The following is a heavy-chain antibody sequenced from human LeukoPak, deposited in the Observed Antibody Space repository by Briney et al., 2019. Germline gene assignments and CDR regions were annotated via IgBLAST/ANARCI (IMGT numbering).Heavy chain of an antibody. CDR2: IIPIFGTA. CDR3: ASTDTAMVTNGWFDP. Sequence: GASVKVSCKASGGTFSSYAISWVRQAPGQGLEWMGGIIPIFGTANYAQKFQGRVTITADESTSTAYMELSSLRSEDTAVYYCASTDTAMVTNGWFDPWGREPWSPSPQ. J-gene: IGHJ5*02. V-gene: IGHV1-69*13. D-gene: IGHD5-18*01. CDR1: GGTFSSYA.